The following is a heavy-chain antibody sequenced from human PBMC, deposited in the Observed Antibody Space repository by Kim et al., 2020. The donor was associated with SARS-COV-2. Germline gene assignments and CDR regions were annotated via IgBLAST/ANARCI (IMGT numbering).Heavy chain of an antibody. V-gene: IGHV3-64D*06. CDR2: ISSNGGST. D-gene: IGHD3-22*01. J-gene: IGHJ3*02. CDR1: GFTFSSYA. CDR3: VKPITMIVVVGVIRAFDI. Sequence: GGSLRLSCSASGFTFSSYAMHWVRQAPGKGLEYVSAISSNGGSTYYADSVKGRFTISRDNSKNTLYLQMSSLRAEDTAVYYCVKPITMIVVVGVIRAFDIWGQGTMVTVSS.